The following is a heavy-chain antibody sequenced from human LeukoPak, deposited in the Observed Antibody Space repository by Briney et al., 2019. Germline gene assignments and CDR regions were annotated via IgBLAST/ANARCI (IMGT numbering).Heavy chain of an antibody. CDR1: GYSFTSYW. CDR2: IYPGDSDA. D-gene: IGHD3-16*02. CDR3: ARQRLGELSPPGAFDI. J-gene: IGHJ3*02. V-gene: IGHV5-51*01. Sequence: GESLKISCKGSGYSFTSYWIGWVRQMPGKGLEWMGIIYPGDSDARYSPSFQGQVTISADKSISTAYLQWSSLKASDTAMYYCARQRLGELSPPGAFDIWGQGTMVTVSS.